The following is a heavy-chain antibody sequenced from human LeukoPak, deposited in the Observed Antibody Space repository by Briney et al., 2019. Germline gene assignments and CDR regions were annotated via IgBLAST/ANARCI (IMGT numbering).Heavy chain of an antibody. D-gene: IGHD1-26*01. Sequence: GGSLRLSCAASGFTFSGSAIHWVRQSSGKGLEWVGQIDKKDKGYATATAYAASVKGRFTISRDDSINAAYLQMKSLKTEDTALYYCTRDSGIYNWFDPWGQGTLVTVSS. CDR2: IDKKDKGYATAT. J-gene: IGHJ5*02. V-gene: IGHV3-73*01. CDR3: TRDSGIYNWFDP. CDR1: GFTFSGSA.